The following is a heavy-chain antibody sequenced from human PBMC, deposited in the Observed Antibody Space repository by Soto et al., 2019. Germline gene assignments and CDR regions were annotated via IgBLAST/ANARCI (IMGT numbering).Heavy chain of an antibody. CDR2: IIPIFGTA. V-gene: IGHV1-69*01. D-gene: IGHD5-18*01. Sequence: SVKVSCKASGGTFSSYAISWVRQAPGQGLEWMGGIIPIFGTANYAQKFQGRVTITADESTSTAYMELSSLRSEDTAVHYCARSGRGYSYGNGDYYYGMDVWGQGTTVTV. J-gene: IGHJ6*02. CDR3: ARSGRGYSYGNGDYYYGMDV. CDR1: GGTFSSYA.